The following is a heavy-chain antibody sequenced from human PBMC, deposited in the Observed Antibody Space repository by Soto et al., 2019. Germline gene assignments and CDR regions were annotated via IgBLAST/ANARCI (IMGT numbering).Heavy chain of an antibody. V-gene: IGHV1-2*02. J-gene: IGHJ3*02. D-gene: IGHD2-15*01. Sequence: ASVKVSCKASGYTFTGYYMHWVRQAPGQGLEWMGWINPNSGGTNYAQKSQGRVTMTRDTSISTAYMELSRLRSDDTAVYYCAIMGFEVVVVAATPSRAFDIWGQGTMVTVSS. CDR2: INPNSGGT. CDR1: GYTFTGYY. CDR3: AIMGFEVVVVAATPSRAFDI.